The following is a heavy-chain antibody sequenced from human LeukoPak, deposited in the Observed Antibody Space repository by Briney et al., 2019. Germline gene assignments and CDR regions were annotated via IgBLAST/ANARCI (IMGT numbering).Heavy chain of an antibody. J-gene: IGHJ1*01. Sequence: PSETLSLTCTVSGGSISRGSYYWSWIRQPAGKGLEWIGRIYTSGSTNYNPSLKSRVTISVDTSKNQFSLKLSSVTAADTAVYYCARESLETGTIQHWGQGTLVTVSS. CDR2: IYTSGST. CDR1: GGSISRGSYY. D-gene: IGHD5-24*01. V-gene: IGHV4-61*02. CDR3: ARESLETGTIQH.